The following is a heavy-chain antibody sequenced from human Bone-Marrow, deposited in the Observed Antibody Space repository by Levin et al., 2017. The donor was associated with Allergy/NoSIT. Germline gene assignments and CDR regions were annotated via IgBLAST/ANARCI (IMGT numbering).Heavy chain of an antibody. J-gene: IGHJ4*02. CDR1: GTSISSWY. V-gene: IGHV4-59*10. Sequence: SQTLSLTCSVSGTSISSWYWSWIRQPAGKGLEWIGRIHTTGGTSYNSSLQSRVTISVDASNNQFSLKLTSMTAADTAVYYCAKYGVVPSAHFDSWGQGTLVIVSS. D-gene: IGHD2-2*01. CDR3: AKYGVVPSAHFDS. CDR2: IHTTGGT.